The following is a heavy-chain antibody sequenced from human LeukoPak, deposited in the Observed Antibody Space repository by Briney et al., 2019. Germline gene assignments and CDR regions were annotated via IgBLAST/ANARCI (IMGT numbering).Heavy chain of an antibody. CDR3: ARAPEYGLYYFDY. D-gene: IGHD1-14*01. CDR2: IYYSGST. CDR1: GGSFSGYY. Sequence: SETLSLTWAVYGGSFSGYYWGWIRQPPGKGLEWIGNIYYSGSTYYNPSLKSRVSISVDTSKNQFSLKLTSVTAADTAVYYCARAPEYGLYYFDYWGQGTLVTVSS. V-gene: IGHV4-34*01. J-gene: IGHJ4*02.